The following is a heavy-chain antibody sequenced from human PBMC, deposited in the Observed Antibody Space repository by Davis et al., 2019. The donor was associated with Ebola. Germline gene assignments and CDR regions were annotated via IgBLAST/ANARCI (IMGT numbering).Heavy chain of an antibody. D-gene: IGHD1-7*01. J-gene: IGHJ6*02. Sequence: ASVKVSCKASGYTFTSYGISWVRQAPGQGLEWMGWISAYNGNTNYAQKLQGRVTLTTDTSTSTAYMELRSLRSDDTAVYYCAREGLGGTTVYYYGMDVWGQGTTVTVSS. CDR2: ISAYNGNT. CDR1: GYTFTSYG. CDR3: AREGLGGTTVYYYGMDV. V-gene: IGHV1-18*04.